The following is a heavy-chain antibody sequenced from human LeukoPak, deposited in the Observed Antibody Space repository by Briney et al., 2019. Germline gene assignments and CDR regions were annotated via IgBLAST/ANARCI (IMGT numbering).Heavy chain of an antibody. CDR1: GFVFTSYG. D-gene: IGHD1-1*01. CDR3: ARELHVERDDY. Sequence: GASVKVSCKASGFVFTSYGFTWVRQAPGQGLEWMGWISANDGKTHYSEKHQGRVTMSTDTVTGTAYMELRSLRSDDTAVYYCARELHVERDDYWGQGTLVTVSS. V-gene: IGHV1-18*01. CDR2: ISANDGKT. J-gene: IGHJ4*02.